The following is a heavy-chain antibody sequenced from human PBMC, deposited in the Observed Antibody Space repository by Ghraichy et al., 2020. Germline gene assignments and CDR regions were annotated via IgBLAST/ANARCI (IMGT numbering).Heavy chain of an antibody. D-gene: IGHD6-6*01. Sequence: GESLNISCAASGFTFSSYGMHWVRQAPGKGLEWVAVISYDGSNKYYADSVKGRFTISRDNSKNTLYLQMNSLRAEDTAVYYCAKVPRLVRSDYYYGMDVWGQGTTVTVSS. CDR3: AKVPRLVRSDYYYGMDV. J-gene: IGHJ6*02. V-gene: IGHV3-30*18. CDR2: ISYDGSNK. CDR1: GFTFSSYG.